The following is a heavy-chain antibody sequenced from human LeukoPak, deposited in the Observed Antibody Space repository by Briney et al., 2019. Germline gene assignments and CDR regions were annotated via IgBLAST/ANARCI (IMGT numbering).Heavy chain of an antibody. D-gene: IGHD3-10*01. J-gene: IGHJ4*02. CDR3: AKHSNNYYGSGCPDY. Sequence: GASVKVSCKPSGYTFTSYYMHWVRQAPGQWLESMGIINPSGGSTSYAQKFQGRVTMTRDTSTSTVYMELRSLRSDDTAVYYCAKHSNNYYGSGCPDYWGQGTLVTVSS. CDR1: GYTFTSYY. CDR2: INPSGGST. V-gene: IGHV1-46*01.